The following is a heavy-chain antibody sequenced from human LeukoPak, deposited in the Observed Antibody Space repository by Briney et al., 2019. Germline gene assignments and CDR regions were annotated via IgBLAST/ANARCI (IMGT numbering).Heavy chain of an antibody. CDR3: ASRSSIYSSGWYGGDC. D-gene: IGHD6-19*01. Sequence: GGSLRLSCAVSGFLVTGYYMSWVRQAPGRGLEWVSVMYSGGTTYYADSVKGRFTISRDNSKNTLYLQMNSLRAEDTAVYYCASRSSIYSSGWYGGDCWGQGTLVTVSS. CDR2: MYSGGTT. J-gene: IGHJ4*02. V-gene: IGHV3-53*01. CDR1: GFLVTGYY.